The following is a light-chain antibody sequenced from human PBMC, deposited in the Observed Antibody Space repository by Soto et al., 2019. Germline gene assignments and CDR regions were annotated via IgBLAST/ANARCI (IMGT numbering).Light chain of an antibody. CDR3: AAWEDNLSGPR. CDR1: GSNIRSNH. V-gene: IGLV1-47*02. Sequence: QAVVTQPASASGTPGQNVSIACSGSGSNIRSNHVYWYQQLPGMAPKVLIYSNTQRPSGGPGRFAGTKSGTSASLASSGRRSEEEAEYYCAAWEDNLSGPRFGGGTKRPV. J-gene: IGLJ2*01. CDR2: SNT.